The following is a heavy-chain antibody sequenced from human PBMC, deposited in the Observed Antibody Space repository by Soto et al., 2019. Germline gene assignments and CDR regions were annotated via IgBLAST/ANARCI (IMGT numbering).Heavy chain of an antibody. CDR1: GGSFSGYY. CDR2: INHSGST. CDR3: AREGGWSKDIDY. J-gene: IGHJ4*02. Sequence: QVQLQQWGAGLLKPSETLSLTCAVYGGSFSGYYWSWIRQPPGKGLEWIGEINHSGSTNYNPSLKSRVTISVDTSKNQFSLKRSSVTAADTAVYYCAREGGWSKDIDYWGQGTLVTVSS. D-gene: IGHD6-19*01. V-gene: IGHV4-34*01.